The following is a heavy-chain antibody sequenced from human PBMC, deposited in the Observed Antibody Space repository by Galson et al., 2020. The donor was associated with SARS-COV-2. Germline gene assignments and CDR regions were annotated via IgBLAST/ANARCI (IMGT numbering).Heavy chain of an antibody. V-gene: IGHV3-73*01. Sequence: GESLKISCAASGFTFSGSAMHWVRQASGKGLAWVGRIRSKANSYATAYAASVKGRFTISRDDSKNTAYLQMNSLKTEDTAVYYCTRVWFGELSPNKFDYWGQGTLVTVSS. CDR1: GFTFSGSA. CDR2: IRSKANSYAT. D-gene: IGHD3-10*01. J-gene: IGHJ4*02. CDR3: TRVWFGELSPNKFDY.